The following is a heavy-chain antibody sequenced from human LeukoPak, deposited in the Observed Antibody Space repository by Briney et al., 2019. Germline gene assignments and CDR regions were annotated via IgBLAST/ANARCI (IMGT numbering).Heavy chain of an antibody. J-gene: IGHJ4*02. CDR3: ARDRLYYDILTGYCLDY. CDR2: INTNTGNP. Sequence: ASVKVSCKASGYTFTSYAMNWVRQAPGQGLEWMGWINTNTGNPTYAQGFTGRFVFSLDTSVSTAYLQISSLKAEDTAVYYCARDRLYYDILTGYCLDYWGQGTLVTVSS. V-gene: IGHV7-4-1*02. D-gene: IGHD3-9*01. CDR1: GYTFTSYA.